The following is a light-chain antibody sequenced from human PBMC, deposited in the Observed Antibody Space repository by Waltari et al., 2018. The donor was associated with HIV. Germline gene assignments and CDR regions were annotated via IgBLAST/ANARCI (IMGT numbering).Light chain of an antibody. Sequence: EIVLTQSPATLSLSPGERATLSCRASQSVSNYLAWYQQKPGQPPRLLISGASSRATVLPARFSGSVSGTDFTLTISRLEAGDVGVYYCQQRSNWPITFGQGTRLEIK. CDR2: GAS. J-gene: IGKJ5*01. CDR3: QQRSNWPIT. V-gene: IGKV3-11*01. CDR1: QSVSNY.